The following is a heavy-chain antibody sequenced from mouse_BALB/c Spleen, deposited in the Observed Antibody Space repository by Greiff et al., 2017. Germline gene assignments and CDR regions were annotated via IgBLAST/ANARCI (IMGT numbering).Heavy chain of an antibody. J-gene: IGHJ4*01. Sequence: EVQLVESGGGLVKPGGSLKLSCAASGFTFSSYAMSWVRQTPEKRLEWVASISSGGSTYYPDSVKGRFTISRDNARNILYLQMSSLRSEDTAMYYCARVDYYGSAFMDYWGQGTSVTVSS. CDR2: ISSGGST. CDR3: ARVDYYGSAFMDY. CDR1: GFTFSSYA. D-gene: IGHD1-1*01. V-gene: IGHV5-6-5*01.